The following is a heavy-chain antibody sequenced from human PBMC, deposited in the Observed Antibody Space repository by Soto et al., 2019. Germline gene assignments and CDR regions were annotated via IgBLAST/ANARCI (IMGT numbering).Heavy chain of an antibody. D-gene: IGHD1-26*01. V-gene: IGHV4-59*01. J-gene: IGHJ5*02. CDR1: GGSISSYH. Sequence: SETLSLTCTASGGSISSYHWSWIRQSPGKGLEWIGYVFYTGSTKYNPALKRRVTISVDTSKNQFSLKLSSVSAADTGLYYCARSYSGTFYGYDTWGQGILVTVSS. CDR3: ARSYSGTFYGYDT. CDR2: VFYTGST.